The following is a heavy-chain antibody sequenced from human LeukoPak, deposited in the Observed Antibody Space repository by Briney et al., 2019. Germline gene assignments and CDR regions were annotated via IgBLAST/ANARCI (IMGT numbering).Heavy chain of an antibody. V-gene: IGHV3-23*01. CDR1: GFTFSSYA. CDR3: ARSITGTHEAFDI. J-gene: IGHJ3*02. D-gene: IGHD1-20*01. Sequence: PGGSLRLSCTASGFTFSSYAMSWVRQAPGKGLEWVSAISGSGGSTYYADSVKGRFTISRDNSKNTLYLQMNSLRAEDTAVYYCARSITGTHEAFDIWGQGTMVTVSS. CDR2: ISGSGGST.